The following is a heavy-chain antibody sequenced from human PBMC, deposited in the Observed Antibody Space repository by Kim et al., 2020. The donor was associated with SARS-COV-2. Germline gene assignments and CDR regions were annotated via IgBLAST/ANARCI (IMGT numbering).Heavy chain of an antibody. CDR3: ARFGGDYVWGSYPDY. CDR2: IYYSGST. D-gene: IGHD3-16*01. V-gene: IGHV4-39*01. Sequence: SETLSLTCTVSGGSISSSSYYWGWLRQPPGKGLEWIGSIYYSGSTYYNPSLKSRVTISVDTSKNQFSLKLSSVTAADTAVYYCARFGGDYVWGSYPDYWGQGTLVTVSS. J-gene: IGHJ4*02. CDR1: GGSISSSSYY.